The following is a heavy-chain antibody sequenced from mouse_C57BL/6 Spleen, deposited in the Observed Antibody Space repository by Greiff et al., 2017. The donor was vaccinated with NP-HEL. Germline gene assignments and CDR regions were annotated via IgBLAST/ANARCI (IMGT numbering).Heavy chain of an antibody. D-gene: IGHD1-1*01. CDR1: GYAFSSYW. J-gene: IGHJ1*03. V-gene: IGHV1-80*01. Sequence: VKLVESGAELVKPGASVKISCKASGYAFSSYWMNWVKQRPGKGLEWIGQIYPGDGDTNYNGKFKGKATLTADKSSSTAYMQLSSLTSEDSAVYFCAREGYGSSPRYFDVWGTGTTVTVSS. CDR2: IYPGDGDT. CDR3: AREGYGSSPRYFDV.